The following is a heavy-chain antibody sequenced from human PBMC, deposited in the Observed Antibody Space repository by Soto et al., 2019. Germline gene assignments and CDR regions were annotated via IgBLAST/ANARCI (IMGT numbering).Heavy chain of an antibody. V-gene: IGHV1-2*02. CDR1: GYTFTGYY. J-gene: IGHJ4*02. D-gene: IGHD3-16*01. Sequence: ASVKVSCKASGYTFTGYYMHWVRQAPGQGLEWMGWINPNNGGTDYAQKFQGRVTMTRDTSISTAYMELSRLRSDDTAVYYCAKGDLLWDPFDFWGQGTLVTVSS. CDR3: AKGDLLWDPFDF. CDR2: INPNNGGT.